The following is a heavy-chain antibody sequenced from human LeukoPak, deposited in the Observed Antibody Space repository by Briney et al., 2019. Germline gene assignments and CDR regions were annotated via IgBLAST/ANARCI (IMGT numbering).Heavy chain of an antibody. J-gene: IGHJ1*01. Sequence: ASVKVSCKASGYTFTSYGISWVRQAPGQGLEWMGWISAYNGNTNYAQKLQGRVTMTTDTSTSTVYMELRSLRSDDTAVYYCARASYDSSDYEYFQHWGQGTLVTVSS. CDR1: GYTFTSYG. V-gene: IGHV1-18*01. CDR2: ISAYNGNT. D-gene: IGHD3-22*01. CDR3: ARASYDSSDYEYFQH.